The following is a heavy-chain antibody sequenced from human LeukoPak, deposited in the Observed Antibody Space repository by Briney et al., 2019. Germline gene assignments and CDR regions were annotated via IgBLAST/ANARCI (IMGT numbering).Heavy chain of an antibody. CDR3: ARGPRITMVRGVSRRSASFDY. J-gene: IGHJ4*02. CDR2: INHSGST. Sequence: SETLSLTCTVYGGSFSGYYWSWIRQPPGKGLEWIGKINHSGSTNYNPSLKSRVTISVDTSKNQFSLKLSSVTAADTAVYYCARGPRITMVRGVSRRSASFDYWGQGTLVTVSS. V-gene: IGHV4-34*01. CDR1: GGSFSGYY. D-gene: IGHD3-10*01.